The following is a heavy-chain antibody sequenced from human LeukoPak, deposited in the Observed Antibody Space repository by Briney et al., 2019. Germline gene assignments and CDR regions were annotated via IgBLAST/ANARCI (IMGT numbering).Heavy chain of an antibody. CDR3: ARDVKLTPFHY. Sequence: GGSLRLSCAASGFSSNDYAMHWVRQGPGKGLEWVAFIQYDGSDKFYADSVRGRFTISRDNSKNTLYLQMNSLRVEDTAVYYCARDVKLTPFHYWGQGTLVTVSS. J-gene: IGHJ4*02. CDR2: IQYDGSDK. CDR1: GFSSNDYA. V-gene: IGHV3-30*04. D-gene: IGHD2/OR15-2a*01.